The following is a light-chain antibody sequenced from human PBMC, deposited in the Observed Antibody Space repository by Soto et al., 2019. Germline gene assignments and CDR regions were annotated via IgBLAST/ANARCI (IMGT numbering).Light chain of an antibody. CDR3: QQYDNLPYT. Sequence: DIQMTQSPSSLSASVGDRVTITCQARQDISNHLNWYQQKPGKAPKLLIYDASNLETGAPSRFSGSGSGTDFTFTISSLPPEDIATYYCQQYDNLPYTFGQGTKLEIK. V-gene: IGKV1-33*01. CDR1: QDISNH. CDR2: DAS. J-gene: IGKJ2*01.